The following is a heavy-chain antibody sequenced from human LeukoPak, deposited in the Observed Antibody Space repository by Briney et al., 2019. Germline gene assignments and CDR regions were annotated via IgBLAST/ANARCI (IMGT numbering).Heavy chain of an antibody. CDR2: IRGKAYGGAT. CDR1: GFTFGAHS. CDR3: ICLTDPFDY. J-gene: IGHJ4*02. V-gene: IGHV3-49*04. Sequence: GGSLRLSCTGSGFTFGAHSMAWVRQAPGKGPEWVGFIRGKAYGGATGYTASVKGRFTITRDDSKSIVYLQMNSLRTEDTAVYYCICLTDPFDYWGQGSLVTVSS.